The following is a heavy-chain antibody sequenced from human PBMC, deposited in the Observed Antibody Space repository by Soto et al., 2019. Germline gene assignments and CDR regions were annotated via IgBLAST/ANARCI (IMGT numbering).Heavy chain of an antibody. V-gene: IGHV3-23*01. CDR2: ISGSGVRT. J-gene: IGHJ4*02. D-gene: IGHD3-16*01. CDR1: GFIFATTA. Sequence: VQLLQSGGGLVQPGGSLRLSCEASGFIFATTAMGWVRQAPGKGLEWASTISGSGVRTYYADSVKGRFTISRGNSKNTLFLQMNSLRADDTAVYFCAAVMGSDYDYVWGSLSFDHWGQGALVTVST. CDR3: AAVMGSDYDYVWGSLSFDH.